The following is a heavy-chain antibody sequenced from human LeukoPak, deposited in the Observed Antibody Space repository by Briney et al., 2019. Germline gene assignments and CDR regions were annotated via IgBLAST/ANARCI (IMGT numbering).Heavy chain of an antibody. Sequence: GGSLRLSCAASGLTFSSYWMSWVRQAPGKGLEWVANIKQDGSEKYYVDSVKGRFTISRDNAKSSLYLQMNSLRAEDTAVYYCASSENYPCVLYWGQGTLVTVSS. CDR2: IKQDGSEK. CDR3: ASSENYPCVLY. V-gene: IGHV3-7*01. D-gene: IGHD1-7*01. CDR1: GLTFSSYW. J-gene: IGHJ4*02.